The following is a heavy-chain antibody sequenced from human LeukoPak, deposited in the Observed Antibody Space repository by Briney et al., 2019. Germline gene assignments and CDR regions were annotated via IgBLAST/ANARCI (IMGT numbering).Heavy chain of an antibody. D-gene: IGHD5-24*01. J-gene: IGHJ4*02. Sequence: AGGSLRLSCAASGFTFSSYAMNWVRQAPGKGLEWVSGVSPNGVTTYYADSVKGRFAISRDNSKGTVHLQMNTLRPEDTAIYYCAKDDGWLQYGNWGRGTLVTVSS. CDR2: VSPNGVTT. CDR3: AKDDGWLQYGN. V-gene: IGHV3-23*01. CDR1: GFTFSSYA.